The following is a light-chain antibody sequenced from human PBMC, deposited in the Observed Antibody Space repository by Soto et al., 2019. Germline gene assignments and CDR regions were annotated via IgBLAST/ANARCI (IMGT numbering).Light chain of an antibody. Sequence: QSALTQPASVSGSPGQSITISCTGTSSDVGGYNYVSWYQQHPGKAPKLMIYEVSNRPSGVSNRFSGSKSGNTASLTISGLQAEDQADYYCSSYTSSSTLDYVFGTGTKVPVL. V-gene: IGLV2-14*01. J-gene: IGLJ1*01. CDR1: SSDVGGYNY. CDR3: SSYTSSSTLDYV. CDR2: EVS.